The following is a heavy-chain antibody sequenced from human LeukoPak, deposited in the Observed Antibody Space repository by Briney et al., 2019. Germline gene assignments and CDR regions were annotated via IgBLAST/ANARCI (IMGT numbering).Heavy chain of an antibody. CDR1: GGSISSSSYY. Sequence: SETLSLTCTVSGGSISSSSYYWGWIRQPPGKGLEWIGSIYYSGSTYYNPSLKSRVTISVDTSKNQFSLKLSSVTAADTAVYYCASREKTNGSGSYYYYYYMDVWGKGTTVTVSS. V-gene: IGHV4-39*07. J-gene: IGHJ6*03. CDR2: IYYSGST. CDR3: ASREKTNGSGSYYYYYYMDV. D-gene: IGHD3-10*01.